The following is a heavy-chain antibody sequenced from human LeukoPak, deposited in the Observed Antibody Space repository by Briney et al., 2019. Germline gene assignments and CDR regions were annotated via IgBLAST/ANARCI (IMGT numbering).Heavy chain of an antibody. CDR2: IIPIFGTA. D-gene: IGHD3-22*01. V-gene: IGHV1-69*05. J-gene: IGHJ5*02. CDR1: GGTFSCYV. CDR3: AKLMPDYYDSSQNSFHP. Sequence: SVKVSCKACGGTFSCYVISWVRQAAGQGLEWMGGIIPIFGTANYPQKFQGRVTITKDESTSTAYMELTSLRSENTAVYYCAKLMPDYYDSSQNSFHPWGQGTLVTVSS.